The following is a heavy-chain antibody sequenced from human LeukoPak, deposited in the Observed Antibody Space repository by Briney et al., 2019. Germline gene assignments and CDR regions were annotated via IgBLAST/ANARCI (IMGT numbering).Heavy chain of an antibody. CDR3: AKSFWWFGEFSPFDY. Sequence: HSGGSLRLSCAASGFTFSSYGMHWVRQAPGKGLEWVAVISYDGSNKYYADSVKGRFTISRDNSKNTLYLQMNSLRAEDTAVYYCAKSFWWFGEFSPFDYWGQGTLVTVSS. V-gene: IGHV3-30*18. CDR2: ISYDGSNK. CDR1: GFTFSSYG. J-gene: IGHJ4*02. D-gene: IGHD3-10*01.